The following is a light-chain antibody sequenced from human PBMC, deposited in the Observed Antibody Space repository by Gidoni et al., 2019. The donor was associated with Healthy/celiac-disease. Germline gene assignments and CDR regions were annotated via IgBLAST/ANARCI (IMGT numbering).Light chain of an antibody. Sequence: QSALTQPASVSGSPGQSITISCTGTSIDVGGYNYVSWYQQHPGKAPKLMIYEVSNRPSGVSNRFSGSKSGNTASLTISGLQAEDEADYYCSSYTSSSTLEGVFGGGTKLTVL. V-gene: IGLV2-14*01. CDR2: EVS. CDR3: SSYTSSSTLEGV. CDR1: SIDVGGYNY. J-gene: IGLJ2*01.